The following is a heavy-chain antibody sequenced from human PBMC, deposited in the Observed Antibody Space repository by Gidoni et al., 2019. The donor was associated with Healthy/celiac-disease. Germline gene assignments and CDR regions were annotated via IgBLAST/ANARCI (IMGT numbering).Heavy chain of an antibody. V-gene: IGHV1-69*04. CDR3: ARAWGDWGAFDI. CDR1: GATFSSYA. J-gene: IGHJ3*02. Sequence: QVQLVQSGAAVKKPGSSVKVSCKASGATFSSYAISWVRQAPGEGLEWMGRIIPILGIANYAQKSQGRVTIAADKSTSTAYMELSSLRSEDTAVYYCARAWGDWGAFDIWGQGTMVTVSS. D-gene: IGHD7-27*01. CDR2: IIPILGIA.